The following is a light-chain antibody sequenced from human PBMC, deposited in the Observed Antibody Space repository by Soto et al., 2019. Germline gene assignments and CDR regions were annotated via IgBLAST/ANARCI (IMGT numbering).Light chain of an antibody. CDR3: PEYEAYPLT. CDR2: KAS. V-gene: IGKV1-5*03. Sequence: DIQLTQSPSTLSASVGDRVTITCRASQSINSWLAWYQQKPGKAPKLLVYKASSLESGVPSRFSDSGTGTEFTLTLSTLQPDDSATYSCPEYEAYPLTFGGGTKVEL. J-gene: IGKJ4*01. CDR1: QSINSW.